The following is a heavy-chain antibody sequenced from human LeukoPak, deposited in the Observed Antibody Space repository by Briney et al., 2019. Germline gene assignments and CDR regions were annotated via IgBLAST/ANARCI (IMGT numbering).Heavy chain of an antibody. CDR3: ARLDLYSSSWNFDY. D-gene: IGHD6-13*01. V-gene: IGHV4-59*01. CDR2: IYYSGRT. CDR1: GGSLSSYY. Sequence: SCESLSLACTVHGGSLSSYYWGWIRQPPGKGLEWIGYIYYSGRTNYNPSLKSQVTISVDTSKIQFSLKLSSVTAADTAVYYCARLDLYSSSWNFDYWGQGTLVTVSS. J-gene: IGHJ4*02.